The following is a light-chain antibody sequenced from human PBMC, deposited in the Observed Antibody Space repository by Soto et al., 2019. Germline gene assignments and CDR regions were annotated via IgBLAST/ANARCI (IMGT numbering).Light chain of an antibody. CDR2: KVS. V-gene: IGKV2-30*02. Sequence: DGEMDQSALSLRVTVGQPAAMSCRSNQRLVQSDGIAYFSWFTKRKGRSARSLIYKVSNRDSGVPERVSGSGSGTDVALKISSVEAEDVGVYYGMQGTNWPITFGQGTRLEIK. CDR3: MQGTNWPIT. CDR1: QRLVQSDGIAY. J-gene: IGKJ5*01.